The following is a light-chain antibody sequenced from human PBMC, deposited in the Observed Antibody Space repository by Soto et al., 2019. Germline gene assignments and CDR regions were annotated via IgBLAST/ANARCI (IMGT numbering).Light chain of an antibody. CDR3: QQYSSYLWT. V-gene: IGKV1-5*03. CDR1: QTISSW. Sequence: DIQMTQSPSTLSGSVGDRVTITCRASQTISSWLAWYQQRPGKAPKLLIYKASSLESGVPSRFSGSGSGTEFTLTISSLQPDDFATYYCQQYSSYLWTFGQGTKVDIK. J-gene: IGKJ1*01. CDR2: KAS.